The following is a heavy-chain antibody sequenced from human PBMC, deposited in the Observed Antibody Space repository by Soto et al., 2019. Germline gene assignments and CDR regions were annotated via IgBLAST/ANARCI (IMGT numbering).Heavy chain of an antibody. J-gene: IGHJ3*01. V-gene: IGHV4-4*07. CDR2: VYITGST. CDR1: GGSISTYY. Sequence: QVQLQESGPGLVKPSETLSLTCTVSGGSISTYYWNWIRQSAGKGLEWIGRVYITGSTNFHPSLKSRVAMSVDTSKNQFSLKLTSVTAADTAVYYCVRGGRDGFDVWGQGTVVTVSS. CDR3: VRGGRDGFDV.